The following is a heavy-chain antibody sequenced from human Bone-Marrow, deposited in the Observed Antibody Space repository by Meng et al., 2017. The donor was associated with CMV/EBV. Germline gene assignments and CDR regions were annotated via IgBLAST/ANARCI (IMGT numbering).Heavy chain of an antibody. D-gene: IGHD6-13*01. V-gene: IGHV5-51*01. CDR2: IYPGDSDT. CDR3: ARRGEQLVRYYGMDV. Sequence: GESLKISCKGSGYSFTSYWIGWVRQMPGKGLEWMGIIYPGDSDTRYSPSFQGQVTISADKSISTAYLQWSSLKASDTAMYYCARRGEQLVRYYGMDVWGQGTTVTCYS. J-gene: IGHJ6*01. CDR1: GYSFTSYW.